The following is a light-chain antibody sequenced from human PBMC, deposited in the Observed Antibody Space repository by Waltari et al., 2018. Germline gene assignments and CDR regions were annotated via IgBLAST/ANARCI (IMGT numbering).Light chain of an antibody. Sequence: QSALTQPASVSGSPGQSITISCTGTSSDIGSYNYVPCYQQHPGKAPKLIIFDVTNRPSGVSNRFSGSKSGNMASLIISGLQGEDEADYYCSSYMDTTALELFGGGTSLTVL. J-gene: IGLJ2*01. CDR1: SSDIGSYNY. CDR2: DVT. V-gene: IGLV2-14*03. CDR3: SSYMDTTALEL.